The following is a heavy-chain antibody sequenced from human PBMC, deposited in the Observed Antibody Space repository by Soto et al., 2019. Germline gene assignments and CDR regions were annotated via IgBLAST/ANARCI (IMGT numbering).Heavy chain of an antibody. CDR1: GFTFSSYA. Sequence: GGSLRLSCAASGFTFSSYAMSWVRQAPGKGLEWVSAISGSGGSTYYADSVKGRFTISRDNSKNTMYLQMNSLRAEDTAVYYCAKEWSIAAAGNDAFDIWGQGTMVTVSS. D-gene: IGHD6-13*01. CDR3: AKEWSIAAAGNDAFDI. V-gene: IGHV3-23*01. J-gene: IGHJ3*02. CDR2: ISGSGGST.